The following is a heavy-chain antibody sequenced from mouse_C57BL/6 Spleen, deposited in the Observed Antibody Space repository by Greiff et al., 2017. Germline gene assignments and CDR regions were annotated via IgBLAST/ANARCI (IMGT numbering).Heavy chain of an antibody. V-gene: IGHV14-2*01. CDR1: GFNIKDYY. D-gene: IGHD1-1*02. CDR3: ARNGHFDY. J-gene: IGHJ2*01. Sequence: EVQLQQSGAELVKPGASVKLSCTASGFNIKDYYMHWVKQRTEQGLEWIGRFDPEDGEIKYAPKFQGKATITADTSSNTAYRQLSSLTSEDTAVYYCARNGHFDYWGQGTTLTVSS. CDR2: FDPEDGEI.